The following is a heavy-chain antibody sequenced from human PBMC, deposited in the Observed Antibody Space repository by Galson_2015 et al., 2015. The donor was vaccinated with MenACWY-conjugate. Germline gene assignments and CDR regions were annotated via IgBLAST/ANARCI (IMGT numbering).Heavy chain of an antibody. V-gene: IGHV3-48*02. CDR3: ARVSSGYYVNFQR. CDR1: GFTFSSYS. CDR2: ISSSSSTI. D-gene: IGHD3-22*01. J-gene: IGHJ1*01. Sequence: SLRLSCAASGFTFSSYSMNWVRQATGKGLEWVSYISSSSSTIYYADSVKGRFTISRDNAKNSLYLQMNSLRDEDTAVYYCARVSSGYYVNFQRWGQGTLVTVSS.